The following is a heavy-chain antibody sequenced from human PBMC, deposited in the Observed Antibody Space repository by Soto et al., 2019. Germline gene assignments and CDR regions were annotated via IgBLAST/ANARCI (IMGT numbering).Heavy chain of an antibody. Sequence: QLQLQESGSGLVKPSQTLSLTCAVSGGSISSGGFSWSWIRQPPGKGLESIGYIYHSGSTYYNPSLKSRVTISVDRTKNQFSLKLSSVTAADTAVYYCAGGIAARPLGYWGQGTLVTVSS. D-gene: IGHD6-6*01. V-gene: IGHV4-30-2*01. CDR3: AGGIAARPLGY. J-gene: IGHJ4*02. CDR2: IYHSGST. CDR1: GGSISSGGFS.